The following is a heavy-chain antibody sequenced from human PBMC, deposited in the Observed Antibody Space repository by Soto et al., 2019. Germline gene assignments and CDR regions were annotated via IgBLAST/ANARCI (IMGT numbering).Heavy chain of an antibody. V-gene: IGHV1-8*01. D-gene: IGHD3-10*01. J-gene: IGHJ4*02. CDR1: GYTFSNYD. CDR3: AKVSRKGSAIDFDY. CDR2: VNPNNGDT. Sequence: QVQLVQSGAELKKPGASVKVSCKASGYTFSNYDMNWVRQATGQGPEWIGWVNPNNGDTGYAQKFQGRVTLTTDISTTTAYMELTILRSEDTAIYYCAKVSRKGSAIDFDYCGQGTLITVSS.